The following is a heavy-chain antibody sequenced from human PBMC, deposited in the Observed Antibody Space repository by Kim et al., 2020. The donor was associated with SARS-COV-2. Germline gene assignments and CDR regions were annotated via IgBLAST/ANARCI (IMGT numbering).Heavy chain of an antibody. CDR3: ARDSSRDYYGMVV. J-gene: IGHJ6*02. V-gene: IGHV4-39*02. D-gene: IGHD6-13*01. Sequence: SETLSLTCTVSGGSISSSSYYWGWLRPPPGKGLVWIGSIYYSGSSYYNPPLRSRVTISVGTSKNQLSLKLSTVTAPDTGVYYCARDSSRDYYGMVVWGHGDTGTVSS. CDR1: GGSISSSSYY. CDR2: IYYSGSS.